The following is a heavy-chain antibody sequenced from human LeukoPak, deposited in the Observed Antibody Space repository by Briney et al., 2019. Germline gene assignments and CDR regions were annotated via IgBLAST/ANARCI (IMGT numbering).Heavy chain of an antibody. J-gene: IGHJ2*01. D-gene: IGHD2-21*02. V-gene: IGHV1-18*01. CDR2: ISGYNGNT. CDR1: GYTFISYG. Sequence: ASVKVSCKASGYTFISYGISWVRQAPGQGLEWMGWISGYNGNTNYAQNLQGRVTMATDTSTSTAYMELRSLRSDDTAVYYCARGLGVVTAQSEQPKPRYFDLWGRGTQVTVSS. CDR3: ARGLGVVTAQSEQPKPRYFDL.